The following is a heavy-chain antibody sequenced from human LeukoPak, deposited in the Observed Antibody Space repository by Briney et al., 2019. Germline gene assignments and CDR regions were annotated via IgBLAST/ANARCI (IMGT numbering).Heavy chain of an antibody. CDR3: AKAHYDIWAIDY. CDR2: ISYDGSDK. V-gene: IGHV3-30*18. CDR1: GFTFSSYG. Sequence: GGSLRLSCAASGFTFSSYGMHWVRQAPGKGLEWVAVISYDGSDKYYADSVKGRFTVSRDNSKNTLYLQMNSLRAEDTAVYYCAKAHYDIWAIDYWGQGTLVTVSS. J-gene: IGHJ4*02. D-gene: IGHD3-9*01.